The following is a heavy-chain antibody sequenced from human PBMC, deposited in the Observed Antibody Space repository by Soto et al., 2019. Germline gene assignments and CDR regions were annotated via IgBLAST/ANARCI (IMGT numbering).Heavy chain of an antibody. CDR1: GGTFSSYA. CDR3: ARPTERAARHSYYYGMDV. CDR2: IIPIFGTA. V-gene: IGHV1-69*01. D-gene: IGHD6-6*01. Sequence: QVQLVQSGAEVKKPGSSVKVSCKASGGTFSSYAISWVRQAPGQGLEWMGGIIPIFGTANYAQKFQGRVTITADESTSTAYMELSSLRSEDTAVYYCARPTERAARHSYYYGMDVWGQGTTVTVSS. J-gene: IGHJ6*02.